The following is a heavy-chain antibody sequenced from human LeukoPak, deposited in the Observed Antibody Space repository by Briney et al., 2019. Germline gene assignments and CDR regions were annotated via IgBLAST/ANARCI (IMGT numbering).Heavy chain of an antibody. CDR2: IYYSGST. J-gene: IGHJ4*02. CDR1: GASISDYY. CDR3: ARAKAAAGIDYFDY. D-gene: IGHD6-13*01. Sequence: SETLSLTCTVSGASISDYYWSWIRQPPGKGLEWIGYIYYSGSTNYNPSLKSRVTISIDTSKNQFPLKVSSVTAADTAVYYCARAKAAAGIDYFDYWGQGTLVTVSS. V-gene: IGHV4-59*13.